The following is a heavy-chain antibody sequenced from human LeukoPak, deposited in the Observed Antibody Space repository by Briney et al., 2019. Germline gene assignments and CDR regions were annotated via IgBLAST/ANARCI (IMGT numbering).Heavy chain of an antibody. J-gene: IGHJ4*02. Sequence: SQTLSLTCTVSGGSISSYYWSWIRQPPGTGLEWIGYIYYSGSTNYNPSLKSRVTISVDTSKNQFSLKLSSVTAADTAVYYCARSMVRGASDYFDYWGQGTLVTVSS. CDR2: IYYSGST. D-gene: IGHD3-10*01. V-gene: IGHV4-59*01. CDR3: ARSMVRGASDYFDY. CDR1: GGSISSYY.